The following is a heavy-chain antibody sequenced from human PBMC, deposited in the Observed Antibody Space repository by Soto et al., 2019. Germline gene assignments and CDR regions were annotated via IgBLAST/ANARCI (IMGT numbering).Heavy chain of an antibody. Sequence: QVQLVQSGAEVKKPGSSVKVSCKASGGTFSSYAISWVRQAPGQGLEWMGGIIPIFGTANYAQKFQGRVTITADKSTSTAYMERSSLRSEDTAVYYCARDKCPRFTSGCFEPWCQGTLVTVSS. CDR2: IIPIFGTA. J-gene: IGHJ5*02. D-gene: IGHD3-10*01. V-gene: IGHV1-69*06. CDR1: GGTFSSYA. CDR3: ARDKCPRFTSGCFEP.